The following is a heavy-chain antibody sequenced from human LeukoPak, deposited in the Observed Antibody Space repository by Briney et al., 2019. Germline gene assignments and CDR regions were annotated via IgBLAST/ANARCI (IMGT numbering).Heavy chain of an antibody. D-gene: IGHD2-2*01. Sequence: ASVKLSCKASGYTFTGYYMHWVRQPPGQGLEWMGWINPNSGGTNYAQNFQGWVTITRDTSISTAYMELSRLRSDDTAVYYCARQIVVVPDTDAFDIWGQGTMVTVSS. CDR2: INPNSGGT. CDR3: ARQIVVVPDTDAFDI. V-gene: IGHV1-2*04. J-gene: IGHJ3*02. CDR1: GYTFTGYY.